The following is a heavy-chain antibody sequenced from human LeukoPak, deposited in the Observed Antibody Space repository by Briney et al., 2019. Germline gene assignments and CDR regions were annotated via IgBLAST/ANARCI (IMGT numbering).Heavy chain of an antibody. J-gene: IGHJ4*02. V-gene: IGHV3-23*01. CDR1: GFTFSSYA. D-gene: IGHD5-24*01. CDR2: ISGSGGST. Sequence: PGGSLRLSCAASGFTFSSYAMSWVRQAPGKGLEWVSAISGSGGSTYYADSVKGRFTISRDNSKNTLYLQMNSLRAEDTAVYYCAKDRGDGYNEYYFDYWGQGTLVTVSS. CDR3: AKDRGDGYNEYYFDY.